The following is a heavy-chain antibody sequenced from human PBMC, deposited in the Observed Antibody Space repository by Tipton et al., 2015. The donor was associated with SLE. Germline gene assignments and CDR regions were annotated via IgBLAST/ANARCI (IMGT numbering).Heavy chain of an antibody. CDR2: ISGSGGST. CDR1: GFTFSSYA. V-gene: IGHV3-23*01. Sequence: SLRLSCAASGFTFSSYAMSWVRQAPGKGLEWVSAISGSGGSTYYADSVKGRFTISRDNSKNTLYLQMNSLRAEDTAVYYCARLIAAAGKVDVWGQGTTVTVSS. J-gene: IGHJ6*02. D-gene: IGHD6-13*01. CDR3: ARLIAAAGKVDV.